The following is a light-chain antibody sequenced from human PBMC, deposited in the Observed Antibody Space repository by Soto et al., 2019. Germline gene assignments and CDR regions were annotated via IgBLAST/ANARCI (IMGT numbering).Light chain of an antibody. Sequence: DIQMTQSPSSLSASVGDRVTITCRASQSISSYLNWYQQKPGKAPKLLIYAASRLQSGVPSRFSGSGSGTYFTLTISSLQPEDCGTYYCQQSYCTPRTFGQGTRVEIK. CDR2: AAS. V-gene: IGKV1-39*01. CDR1: QSISSY. CDR3: QQSYCTPRT. J-gene: IGKJ1*01.